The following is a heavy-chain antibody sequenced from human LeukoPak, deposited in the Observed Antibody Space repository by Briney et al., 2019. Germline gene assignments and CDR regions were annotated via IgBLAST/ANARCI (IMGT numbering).Heavy chain of an antibody. J-gene: IGHJ4*02. V-gene: IGHV4-59*08. CDR2: IYYSGST. D-gene: IGHD4-23*01. CDR3: ASVGGNSGYFDY. Sequence: PETLSLTCTVSGGSISSYYWSWLRQPPGKGLEWIGYIYYSGSTNYNPSLKSRVTISVDTSKNQFSLKLSSVTAADTAVYYCASVGGNSGYFDYWGQGTLVTVSS. CDR1: GGSISSYY.